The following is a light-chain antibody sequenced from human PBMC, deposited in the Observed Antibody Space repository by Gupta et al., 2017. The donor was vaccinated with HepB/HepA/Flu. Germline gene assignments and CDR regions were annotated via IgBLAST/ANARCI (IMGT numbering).Light chain of an antibody. CDR3: SSYSSISTVI. V-gene: IGLV2-14*03. CDR2: DVT. J-gene: IGLJ2*01. CDR1: SSDVAGYNY. Sequence: QSALTQPASVSGSPGQSITISCTGTSSDVAGYNYVSWYQQHPGKAPNLLIYDVTNRPSGVSTRFSGSKSGNTASLTISGLQAEDEGDYYCSSYSSISTVIFGGGTELTVL.